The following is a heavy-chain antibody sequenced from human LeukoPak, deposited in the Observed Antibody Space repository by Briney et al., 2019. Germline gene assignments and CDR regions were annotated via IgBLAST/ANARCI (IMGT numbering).Heavy chain of an antibody. J-gene: IGHJ4*02. CDR1: GFTFSSYS. CDR2: ISSSSSTI. CDR3: ARDSAHYYDSSGYD. V-gene: IGHV3-48*01. Sequence: GGSLRLSCAASGFTFSSYSMNWVRQAPGKGLEWVSYISSSSSTIYYADSVKGRFTISRDNAKNSLYLQMNSLRAEDTAVYYCARDSAHYYDSSGYDWGQGTLVTVSS. D-gene: IGHD3-22*01.